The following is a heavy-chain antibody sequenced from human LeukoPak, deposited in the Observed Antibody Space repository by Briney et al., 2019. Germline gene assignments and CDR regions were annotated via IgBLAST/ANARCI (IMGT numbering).Heavy chain of an antibody. Sequence: SETLSLTCAVYGGSFSGYCWSWIRQPPGKGLEWIGEINHSGSTNYNPSLKSRVTISVDTSKNQFSLKLSSVTAADTAVYYCARVNPGLRYFGYWGQGTLVTVSS. D-gene: IGHD3-9*01. J-gene: IGHJ4*02. CDR2: INHSGST. V-gene: IGHV4-34*01. CDR1: GGSFSGYC. CDR3: ARVNPGLRYFGY.